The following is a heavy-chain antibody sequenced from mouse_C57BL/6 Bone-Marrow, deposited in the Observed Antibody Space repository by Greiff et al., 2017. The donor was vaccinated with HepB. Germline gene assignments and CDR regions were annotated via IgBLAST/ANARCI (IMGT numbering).Heavy chain of an antibody. CDR1: GFTFSDFY. CDR3: ARGVLDY. CDR2: SRNKANDYTT. V-gene: IGHV7-1*01. Sequence: EVKLVESGGGLVQSGRSLRLSCATSGFTFSDFYMEWVRQAPGKGLEWIAASRNKANDYTTEYSASVKGRFIVSRDTSQSILYLQMNALRAEDTAIYYCARGVLDYWGQGTSVTVSS. J-gene: IGHJ4*01.